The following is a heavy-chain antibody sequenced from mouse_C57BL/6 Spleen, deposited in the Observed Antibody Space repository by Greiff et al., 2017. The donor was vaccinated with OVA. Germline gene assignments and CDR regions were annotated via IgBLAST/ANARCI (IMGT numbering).Heavy chain of an antibody. D-gene: IGHD3-2*02. V-gene: IGHV1-77*01. J-gene: IGHJ4*01. CDR2: IGPESGGT. Sequence: QVQLQQSGAELVKPGASVKISCKASGYTFTDYYINWVKQRPGRGLEWIGKIGPESGGTYYNEKFKGKATLTADKSSSTAYMQLSSLTSEESAVYFCARGQHRLHCAMDYWGQGTSVTVSA. CDR3: ARGQHRLHCAMDY. CDR1: GYTFTDYY.